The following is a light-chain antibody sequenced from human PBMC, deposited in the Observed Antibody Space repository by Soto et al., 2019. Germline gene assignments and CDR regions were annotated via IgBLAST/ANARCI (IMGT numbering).Light chain of an antibody. CDR2: DAS. Sequence: EIVLTQSPATLSLSPGERATLSCRASQSISSYLAWYQQKPDQAPRLLIYDASNRATGIPARFSGSGSGTDFTLTISSLEPEDFAVYYCHQRSTWQFTFDPGTKVAIK. J-gene: IGKJ3*01. V-gene: IGKV3-11*01. CDR3: HQRSTWQFT. CDR1: QSISSY.